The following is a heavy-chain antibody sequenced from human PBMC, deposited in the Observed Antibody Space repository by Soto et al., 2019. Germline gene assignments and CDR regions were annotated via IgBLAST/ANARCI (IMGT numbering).Heavy chain of an antibody. J-gene: IGHJ6*02. Sequence: QVQLVESGGGVVQPGRSLRLSCAASGFTFSSYGMHWVRQAPGKGLEWVAVISYDGSNKYFADSVKGRFTISRDNSKNTLYLQMNSLRAEDTAVFYCAKDRINGCDGIYYYGMDVWGHGTTVTVS. D-gene: IGHD5-12*01. CDR1: GFTFSSYG. CDR2: ISYDGSNK. CDR3: AKDRINGCDGIYYYGMDV. V-gene: IGHV3-30*18.